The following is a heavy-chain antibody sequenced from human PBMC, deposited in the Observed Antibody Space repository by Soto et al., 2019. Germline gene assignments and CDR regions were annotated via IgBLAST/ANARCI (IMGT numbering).Heavy chain of an antibody. Sequence: SETLSLTCTVSGGSISSSSYYWGWIRQPPGKGLEWVGSIYYSGSTYYNPSLKSRVTISVDTSKNQFSLKLSSVTAADTAVYYCARDPITIFGVVIHTKTNNWFDPWGQGTLVTVSS. V-gene: IGHV4-39*02. CDR3: ARDPITIFGVVIHTKTNNWFDP. CDR1: GGSISSSSYY. CDR2: IYYSGST. D-gene: IGHD3-3*01. J-gene: IGHJ5*02.